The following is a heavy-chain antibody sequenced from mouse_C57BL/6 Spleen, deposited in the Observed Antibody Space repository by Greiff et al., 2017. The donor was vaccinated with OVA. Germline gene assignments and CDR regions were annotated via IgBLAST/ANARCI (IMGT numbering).Heavy chain of an antibody. CDR1: GFSLTSYA. V-gene: IGHV2-9-1*01. D-gene: IGHD1-2*01. CDR2: IWTGGGT. CDR3: ARKGGSTALYAMDY. J-gene: IGHJ4*01. Sequence: VQRVESGPGLVAPSQSLSITCTVSGFSLTSYAISWVRQPPGKGLEWLGVIWTGGGTNYNSALNSRLSISKDNSKSQVFLKMNSLQTDDTARYYCARKGGSTALYAMDYWGQGTSVTVSS.